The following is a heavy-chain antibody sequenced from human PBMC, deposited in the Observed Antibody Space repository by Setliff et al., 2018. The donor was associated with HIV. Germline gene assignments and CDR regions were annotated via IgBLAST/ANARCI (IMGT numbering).Heavy chain of an antibody. CDR2: IYNRGST. Sequence: ETLSLTCTVSGGSISSYYWSWIRQPPGKGLEWIGYIYNRGSTKYNPSLKSRVTISVDTSKNQFSLKLSSVTAADTAVYYCARTAMVTAIYYYYYYMDVWGKGTTVTVSS. J-gene: IGHJ6*03. CDR3: ARTAMVTAIYYYYYYMDV. CDR1: GGSISSYY. V-gene: IGHV4-59*12. D-gene: IGHD2-21*02.